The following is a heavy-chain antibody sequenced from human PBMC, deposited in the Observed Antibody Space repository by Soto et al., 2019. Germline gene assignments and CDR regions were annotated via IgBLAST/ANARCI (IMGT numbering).Heavy chain of an antibody. CDR3: ARHLTYCSAGSCYSDFPYYGMDV. Sequence: PSETLSLTCTVSGGSISSSSYYWGWIRQPPGKGLEWIGSIFYSGSTCYNPSLKSRVTISVDTSKNQFSLKLSSVTAADTAVYYCARHLTYCSAGSCYSDFPYYGMDVWGQGTTVTVSS. V-gene: IGHV4-39*01. CDR2: IFYSGST. D-gene: IGHD2-15*01. CDR1: GGSISSSSYY. J-gene: IGHJ6*02.